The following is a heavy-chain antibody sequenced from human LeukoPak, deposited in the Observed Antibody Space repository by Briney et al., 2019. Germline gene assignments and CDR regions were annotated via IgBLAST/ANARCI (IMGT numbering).Heavy chain of an antibody. J-gene: IGHJ6*03. CDR3: AKGHSSWYYYYYYYMDV. D-gene: IGHD6-13*01. Sequence: GGSLRLSCAASGFTFSSYGIHWVRQAPGKGLEWVAFIRYDGSNKYYADSVKGRFTISRDNSKNTLYLQMNRLRAEDTAVYYCAKGHSSWYYYYYYYMDVWGKGTTVTVSS. V-gene: IGHV3-30*02. CDR1: GFTFSSYG. CDR2: IRYDGSNK.